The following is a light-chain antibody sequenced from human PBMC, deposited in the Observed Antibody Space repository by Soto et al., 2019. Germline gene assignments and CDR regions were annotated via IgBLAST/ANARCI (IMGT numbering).Light chain of an antibody. J-gene: IGLJ2*01. CDR3: SSFTSSSTPV. CDR1: SSDIGGYNY. Sequence: QSVLTQPASVSGSPGQSISISCTGTSSDIGGYNYVSWYLQYPGKAPKLMIYDVSNRPSGVSNRFSGSKSGNTASLTISGLQAEDEADYYCSSFTSSSTPVFGGGTQLTVL. CDR2: DVS. V-gene: IGLV2-14*01.